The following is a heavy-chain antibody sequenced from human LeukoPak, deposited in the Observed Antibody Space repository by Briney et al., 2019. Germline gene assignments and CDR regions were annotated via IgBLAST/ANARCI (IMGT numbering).Heavy chain of an antibody. CDR1: GYTFTSYG. CDR2: ISAYNGNT. J-gene: IGHJ5*02. D-gene: IGHD2-21*02. Sequence: ASVKVSCKASGYTFTSYGISWVRQAPGQGLEWMGWISAYNGNTNYAQKLQGRVSMTRDMSTSTVYMELSSLRSEDTAVYYCARRQCGGDCFNNWFDPWGQGTLVTVSS. CDR3: ARRQCGGDCFNNWFDP. V-gene: IGHV1-18*01.